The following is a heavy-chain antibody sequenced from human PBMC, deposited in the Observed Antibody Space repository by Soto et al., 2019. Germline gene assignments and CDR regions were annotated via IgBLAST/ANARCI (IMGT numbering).Heavy chain of an antibody. CDR1: GYTFTSYD. V-gene: IGHV1-8*01. CDR2: MNPNSGNT. CDR3: ASTVAGTHAFDI. J-gene: IGHJ3*02. D-gene: IGHD6-19*01. Sequence: QVQLVQSGAEVKKPGASVKVSCKASGYTFTSYDINWVRQATGHGLEWMGWMNPNSGNTGYAQKFQGRVTMTRNTSISTAYMELSSLSSEDTAVYYCASTVAGTHAFDIWGQGTMVTVSS.